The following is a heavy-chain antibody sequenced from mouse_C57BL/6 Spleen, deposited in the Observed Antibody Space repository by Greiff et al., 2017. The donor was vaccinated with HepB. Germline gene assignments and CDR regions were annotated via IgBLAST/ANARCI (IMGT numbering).Heavy chain of an antibody. D-gene: IGHD1-1*01. J-gene: IGHJ4*01. CDR2: IYPGDGDT. V-gene: IGHV1-82*01. CDR3: ARYPRSPLYYAMDY. Sequence: QVQLQQSGPELVKPGASVKISCKASGYAFSSSWMNWVKQRPGKGLEWIGRIYPGDGDTNYNGKFKGKATLTADKSSSTAYMQLSSLTSEDSAVYFCARYPRSPLYYAMDYWGQGTSVTVSS. CDR1: GYAFSSSW.